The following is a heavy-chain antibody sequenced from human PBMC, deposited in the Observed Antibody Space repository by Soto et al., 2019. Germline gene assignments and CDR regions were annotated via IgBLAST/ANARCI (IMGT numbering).Heavy chain of an antibody. J-gene: IGHJ3*02. CDR3: ARRDSSSWYAFDI. D-gene: IGHD6-13*01. CDR1: GFTVSSNY. Sequence: GGSLRLSCAASGFTVSSNYMSWVRQAPGKGLEWVSVIYSGGSTYYADSVKGRFTISRDNSKNTLYLQMNSLRAEDTAVYYCARRDSSSWYAFDIWCQGTMVTVSS. V-gene: IGHV3-53*01. CDR2: IYSGGST.